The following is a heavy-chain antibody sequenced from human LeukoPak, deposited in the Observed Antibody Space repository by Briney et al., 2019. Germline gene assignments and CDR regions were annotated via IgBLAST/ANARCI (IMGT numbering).Heavy chain of an antibody. Sequence: SVTLSFTCTVSGCSISSGGYYWRWIRQHPGKSLERIGYIYYSGCTYYNPSLNSSAIISFSTSKNQFSLKLSSVTAADTAVYYCARDRGRFDPWGQGTLVTVSS. CDR3: ARDRGRFDP. CDR1: GCSISSGGYY. J-gene: IGHJ5*02. CDR2: IYYSGCT. V-gene: IGHV4-31*03. D-gene: IGHD3-10*01.